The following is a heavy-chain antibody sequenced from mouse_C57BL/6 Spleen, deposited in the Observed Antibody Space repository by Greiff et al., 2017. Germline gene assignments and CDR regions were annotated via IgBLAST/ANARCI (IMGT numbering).Heavy chain of an antibody. CDR3: ARRTAQALYFDY. J-gene: IGHJ2*01. CDR1: GFTFSSYA. D-gene: IGHD3-2*02. V-gene: IGHV5-4*03. CDR2: ISDGGSYT. Sequence: EVQLVESGGGLVKPGGSLKLSCAVSGFTFSSYAMSWVRQTPEKRLEWVATISDGGSYTYYPDNVKGRFTISRDNAKNNLYLQMSHLKSEDTAMYYCARRTAQALYFDYWGQGTTLTVSS.